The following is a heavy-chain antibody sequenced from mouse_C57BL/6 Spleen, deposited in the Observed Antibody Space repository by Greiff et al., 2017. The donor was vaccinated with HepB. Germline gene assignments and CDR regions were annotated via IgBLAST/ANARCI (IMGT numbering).Heavy chain of an antibody. CDR3: ARGRVTGTRYFDV. V-gene: IGHV3-6*01. CDR1: GYSITSGYY. CDR2: ISYDGSN. Sequence: DVQLQESGPGLVKPSQSLSLTCSVTGYSITSGYYWNWIRQFPGNKLEWMGYISYDGSNNYNPSLKNRISITRDTSKNQFFLKLNSVTTEDTATYYCARGRVTGTRYFDVWGTGTTVTVSS. J-gene: IGHJ1*03. D-gene: IGHD4-1*01.